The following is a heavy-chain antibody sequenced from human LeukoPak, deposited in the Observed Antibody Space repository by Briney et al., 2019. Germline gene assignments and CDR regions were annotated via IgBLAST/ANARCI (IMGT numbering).Heavy chain of an antibody. CDR2: IRGGGEA. CDR3: AKDKYSSSSGAFDI. Sequence: GSLRLTCAASGFSFSNYAMSWVRRAPARGLEWVSSIRGGGEAFYADSVKGRFTISRDNSKNTLYLQMNSLRAEDTAVYYCAKDKYSSSSGAFDIWGQGTMVTVSS. CDR1: GFSFSNYA. J-gene: IGHJ3*02. V-gene: IGHV3-23*01. D-gene: IGHD6-6*01.